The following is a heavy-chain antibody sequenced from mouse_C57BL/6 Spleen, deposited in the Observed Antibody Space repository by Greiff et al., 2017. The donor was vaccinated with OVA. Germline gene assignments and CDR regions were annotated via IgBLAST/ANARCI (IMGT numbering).Heavy chain of an antibody. CDR2: INPNNGGT. J-gene: IGHJ2*01. D-gene: IGHD2-4*01. Sequence: VQLKESGPELVKPGASVKIPCKASGYTFTDYNMDWVKQSHGKSLEWIGDINPNNGGTIYNQKFKGKATLTVDKSSSTAYMELRSLTSEDTAVYYCARGNDYDAGYFDYWGQGTTLTVSS. V-gene: IGHV1-18*01. CDR3: ARGNDYDAGYFDY. CDR1: GYTFTDYN.